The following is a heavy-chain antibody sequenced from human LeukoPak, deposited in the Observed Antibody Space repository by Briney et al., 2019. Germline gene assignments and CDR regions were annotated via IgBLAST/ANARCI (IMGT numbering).Heavy chain of an antibody. Sequence: ASVKVSCKASGYIFRNYGISWVRQAPGQGLEWMGWINPNSGGTNYAQKFQGRVTMTRDTSISTAYMELSRLRSDDTAVYYCAREGGIPAARYSTDYWGQGTLVTVSS. V-gene: IGHV1-2*02. CDR1: GYIFRNYG. CDR2: INPNSGGT. D-gene: IGHD2-2*01. J-gene: IGHJ4*02. CDR3: AREGGIPAARYSTDY.